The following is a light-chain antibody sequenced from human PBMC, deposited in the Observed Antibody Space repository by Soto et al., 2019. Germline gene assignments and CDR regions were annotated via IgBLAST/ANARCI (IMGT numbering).Light chain of an antibody. J-gene: IGLJ1*01. V-gene: IGLV1-40*01. Sequence: QSVLTQPSSLSGAPGQRVTISYTGSSSNIGAGYDVHWYQQLPGTAPKLLIYANTNRPSGVPDRFSGSKSGTSASLAITGLRAEDEADYYCQSYDSSLSGYVFGTGTKVTVL. CDR2: ANT. CDR3: QSYDSSLSGYV. CDR1: SSNIGAGYD.